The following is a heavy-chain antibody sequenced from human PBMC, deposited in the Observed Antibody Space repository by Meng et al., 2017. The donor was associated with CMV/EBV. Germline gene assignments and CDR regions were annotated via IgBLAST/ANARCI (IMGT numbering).Heavy chain of an antibody. CDR1: GFTVSSNY. D-gene: IGHD1-26*01. Sequence: GGSLRLSCAASGFTVSSNYMSWVRQAPGKGLEWVSVIYSGGSTYYADSVKGRFTISRDNSKNTLYLQMNSLRAEDTAVYYCAKVGAVAGSYESPFGYWGQGTLVTVSS. J-gene: IGHJ4*02. CDR2: IYSGGST. CDR3: AKVGAVAGSYESPFGY. V-gene: IGHV3-53*01.